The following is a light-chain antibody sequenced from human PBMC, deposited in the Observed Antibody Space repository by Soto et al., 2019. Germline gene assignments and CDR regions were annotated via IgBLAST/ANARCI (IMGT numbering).Light chain of an antibody. J-gene: IGLJ3*02. CDR3: QTWGTGIWV. CDR1: SGHSTYA. Sequence: QLVATQSPSASASLGASVKSTCTLSSGHSTYAIAWHQQQPEKGPRYLMNLNSDGSHSKGDGIPDRFSGSSSGTERYLTISSLQSEDEADYYCQTWGTGIWVFGGGTKLTVL. V-gene: IGLV4-69*01. CDR2: LNSDGSH.